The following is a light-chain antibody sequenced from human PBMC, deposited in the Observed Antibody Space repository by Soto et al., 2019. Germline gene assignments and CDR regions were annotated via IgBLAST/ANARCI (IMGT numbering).Light chain of an antibody. Sequence: QSALTQPASVSVSPGQSITISCTGTSSDVGGYNYVSWYQQHPGKAPKLMIYEVSNRPSGVSNRFSGSKSGNTASLTISGLQAEYEADYYCSSYTSSSTYVFGPGTKLTVL. J-gene: IGLJ1*01. V-gene: IGLV2-14*01. CDR3: SSYTSSSTYV. CDR1: SSDVGGYNY. CDR2: EVS.